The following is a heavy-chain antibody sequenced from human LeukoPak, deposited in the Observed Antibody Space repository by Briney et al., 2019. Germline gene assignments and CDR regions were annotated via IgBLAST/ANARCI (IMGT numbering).Heavy chain of an antibody. J-gene: IGHJ4*02. D-gene: IGHD6-13*01. CDR2: IYYSGST. CDR1: GGSISSSSYY. CDR3: ATGGSSWYGDEFDY. Sequence: SETLSLTCTVSGGSISSSSYYWGWIRQPPGKGLEWIGSIYYSGSTYYNPSLKSRVTISVDTSKNQFSLKLNSVTAADTAVYYCATGGSSWYGDEFDYWGQGTLVTVSS. V-gene: IGHV4-39*07.